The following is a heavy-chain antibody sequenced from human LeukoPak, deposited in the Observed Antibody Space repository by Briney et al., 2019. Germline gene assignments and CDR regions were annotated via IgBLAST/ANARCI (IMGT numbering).Heavy chain of an antibody. CDR1: GFTFSSYA. J-gene: IGHJ3*02. CDR2: ISGSGGST. CDR3: AKEEFRGSYSWGDAFDI. D-gene: IGHD1-26*01. V-gene: IGHV3-23*01. Sequence: GGSLRLSCAASGFTFSSYAMSWVRQAPGKGLEWVSAISGSGGSTYYADSVKGRFTISRDNSKNTLYLQMNSLRAEDTAVYYCAKEEFRGSYSWGDAFDIWGQGTMVTVSS.